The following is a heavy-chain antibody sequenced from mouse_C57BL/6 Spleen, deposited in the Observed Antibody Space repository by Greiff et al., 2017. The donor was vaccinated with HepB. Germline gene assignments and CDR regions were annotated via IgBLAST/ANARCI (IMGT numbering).Heavy chain of an antibody. V-gene: IGHV1-50*01. CDR2: IDPSDSYT. CDR3: ARKAAQGGY. J-gene: IGHJ2*01. D-gene: IGHD3-2*02. CDR1: GYTFTSYW. Sequence: QVQLQQPGAELVKPGASVKLSCKASGYTFTSYWMQWVKQRPGQGLEWIGEIDPSDSYTNYNQKFKGKATLTVDTSSSTAYMQLSSLTSEDSAVYYCARKAAQGGYWGQGTTLTVSS.